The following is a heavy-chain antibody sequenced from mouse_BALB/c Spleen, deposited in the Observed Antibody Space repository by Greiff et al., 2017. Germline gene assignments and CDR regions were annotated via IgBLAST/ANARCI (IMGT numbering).Heavy chain of an antibody. V-gene: IGHV5-9-4*01. CDR1: GFTFSSYA. J-gene: IGHJ3*01. Sequence: EVKLVESGGGLVKPGGSLKLSCAASGFTFSSYAMSWVRQSPEKRLEWVAEISSGGSYTYYPDTVTGRFTISRDNAKNTLYLEMSSLRSEDTAMYYCARYDGYYEAYWGQGTLVTVSA. CDR3: ARYDGYYEAY. CDR2: ISSGGSYT. D-gene: IGHD2-3*01.